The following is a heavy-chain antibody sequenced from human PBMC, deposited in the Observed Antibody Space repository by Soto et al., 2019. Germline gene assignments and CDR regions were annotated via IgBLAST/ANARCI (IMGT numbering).Heavy chain of an antibody. D-gene: IGHD1-26*01. J-gene: IGHJ4*01. CDR2: IYYSGST. Sequence: QVQLQASGPGLVKPSQTLSLTCTVSGGSISSGGYYWIWIRQHPGKGLEWIGYIYYSGSTYYNPSLKSLVTISVDASKNQFSLKLSSVPAADTAVYYCARWVGATSFDYLRQVTLVTVSS. V-gene: IGHV4-31*01. CDR1: GGSISSGGYY. CDR3: ARWVGATSFDY.